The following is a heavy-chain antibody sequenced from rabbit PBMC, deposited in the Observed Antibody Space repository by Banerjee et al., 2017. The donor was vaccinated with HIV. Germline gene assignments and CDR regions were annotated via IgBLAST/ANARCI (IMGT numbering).Heavy chain of an antibody. CDR3: AGDLGVIVYRFSL. V-gene: IGHV1S45*01. J-gene: IGHJ4*01. Sequence: EQLEESGGGLVKPEGSLTLTCKASGVSLNDKDVMCWVRQAPGKGLEWIACINIVTGKSVYANWAKGRFTISKTSSTTVTLQMASLTAADTATYFCAGDLGVIVYRFSLWGQGTLVTVS. CDR1: GVSLNDKDV. D-gene: IGHD6-1*01. CDR2: INIVTGKS.